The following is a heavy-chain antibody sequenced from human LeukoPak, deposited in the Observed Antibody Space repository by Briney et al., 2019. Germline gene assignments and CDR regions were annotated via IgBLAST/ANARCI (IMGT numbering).Heavy chain of an antibody. CDR2: IIPIFGTA. D-gene: IGHD5-24*01. CDR3: ARKMATHLDY. J-gene: IGHJ4*02. Sequence: ASVKVSCKASGYTFTSYGISWVRQAPGQGLERMGGIIPIFGTANYAQKFQGRVTITADESTSTAYMELSSLRSEDTAVYYCARKMATHLDYWGQGTLVTVSS. V-gene: IGHV1-69*13. CDR1: GYTFTSYG.